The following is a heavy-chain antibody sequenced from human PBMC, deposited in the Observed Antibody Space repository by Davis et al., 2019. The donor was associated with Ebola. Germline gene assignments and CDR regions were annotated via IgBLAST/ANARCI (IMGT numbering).Heavy chain of an antibody. CDR1: GFTFSNYG. CDR3: ASGDGRGNSYDMDV. D-gene: IGHD4-23*01. CDR2: IKQDGGEK. Sequence: GGSLRLSCAASGFTFSNYGMQWVRQAPGKGPEWVAIIKQDGGEKYYVDSVKGRFTISRDNAKNSLFLQMNSLRAEDTALYYCASGDGRGNSYDMDVWGQGTTVTVSS. J-gene: IGHJ6*02. V-gene: IGHV3-7*03.